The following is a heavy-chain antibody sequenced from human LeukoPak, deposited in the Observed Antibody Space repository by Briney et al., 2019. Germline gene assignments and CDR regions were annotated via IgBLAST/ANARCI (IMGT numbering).Heavy chain of an antibody. V-gene: IGHV3-23*01. CDR3: AKGARLYYYYLDV. Sequence: GGSLRLSCAASGFAFSTYTMNWVRQAPGKGLEWVSAIGGSGGGTRYVDSVKGRFTISRDNSKNTLYLQMNGLRDDDTAVYYCAKGARLYYYYLDVWGKGTTVTVSS. CDR1: GFAFSTYT. J-gene: IGHJ6*03. CDR2: IGGSGGGT.